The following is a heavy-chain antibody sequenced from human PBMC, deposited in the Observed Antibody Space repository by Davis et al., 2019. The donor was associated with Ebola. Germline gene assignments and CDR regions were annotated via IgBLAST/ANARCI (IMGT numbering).Heavy chain of an antibody. CDR1: GFTFSSYE. CDR2: ISGSGSTK. D-gene: IGHD6-6*01. J-gene: IGHJ4*02. Sequence: PGGSLRLSCAASGFTFSSYEMNWVRQAPGKGLEWISYISGSGSTKYYSDSVKGRFTVSRDNAANSLYLQMNSLTAEDTAVYYCALTKGKAARDFDHWGQGTRSPSPQ. CDR3: ALTKGKAARDFDH. V-gene: IGHV3-48*03.